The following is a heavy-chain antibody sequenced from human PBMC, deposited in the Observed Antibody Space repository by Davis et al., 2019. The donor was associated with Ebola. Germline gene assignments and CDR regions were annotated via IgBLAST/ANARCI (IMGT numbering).Heavy chain of an antibody. CDR1: GYTFTNYA. CDR2: INAGNGDT. Sequence: ASVKVSCKTSGYTFTNYAIHWVRQAPGQRLEWMGWINAGNGDTRYSQRFQGRVTFTRDTPASTAYMELSSLRSDDTAVYYCARVGGYDNFDYWGQGTLVTVSS. V-gene: IGHV1-3*01. CDR3: ARVGGYDNFDY. J-gene: IGHJ4*02. D-gene: IGHD5-12*01.